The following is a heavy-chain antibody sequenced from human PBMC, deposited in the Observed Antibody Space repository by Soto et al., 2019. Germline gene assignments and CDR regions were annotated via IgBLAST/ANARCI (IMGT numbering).Heavy chain of an antibody. CDR2: ISWNSGSI. CDR3: AKDSGYGDYGGYFDY. D-gene: IGHD4-17*01. V-gene: IGHV3-9*01. CDR1: GFTFDDYA. J-gene: IGHJ4*02. Sequence: EVQLVESGGGLVQPGRSLRLSCAASGFTFDDYAMHWVRQAPGKGLEWVSGISWNSGSIGYADSVKGRFTISRDNAKNSLYLQMNSQRAEDTALYYCAKDSGYGDYGGYFDYWGQGTLVTVSS.